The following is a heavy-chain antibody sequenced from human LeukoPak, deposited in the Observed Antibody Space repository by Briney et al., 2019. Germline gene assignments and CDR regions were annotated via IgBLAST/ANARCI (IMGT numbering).Heavy chain of an antibody. J-gene: IGHJ5*01. Sequence: GGSLRLSCATSGFTFTTYAMQWVRQAPGKGLEWVAVIWYDGSRKDYADSVQGRFTISRDDSKNTIYLQMNSLRAEDTAIYYCARAYYGDGAWGPGTLVSVSS. CDR3: ARAYYGDGA. V-gene: IGHV3-33*08. CDR2: IWYDGSRK. CDR1: GFTFTTYA. D-gene: IGHD2-21*01.